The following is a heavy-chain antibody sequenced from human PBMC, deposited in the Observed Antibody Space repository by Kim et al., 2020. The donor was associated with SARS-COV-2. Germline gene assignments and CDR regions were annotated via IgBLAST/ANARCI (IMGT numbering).Heavy chain of an antibody. V-gene: IGHV4-31*02. CDR3: AAYYDYVWGSYCFDP. J-gene: IGHJ5*02. Sequence: PSLKSRVTISVDTSKNQFSLKLSSVTAADTAVYYCAAYYDYVWGSYCFDPWGQGTLVTVSS. D-gene: IGHD3-16*01.